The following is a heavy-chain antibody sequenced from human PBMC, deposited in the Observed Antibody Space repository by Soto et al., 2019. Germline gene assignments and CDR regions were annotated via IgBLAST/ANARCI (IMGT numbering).Heavy chain of an antibody. CDR3: ARDKDYDSSGGGFDY. CDR1: GFTFSSYA. V-gene: IGHV3-30-3*01. D-gene: IGHD3-22*01. Sequence: QVQLVESGGGVVQPGRSLRLSCAASGFTFSSYAMHWVRQAPGKGLEWVAVISYDGSNKYYADSVKGRFTISRDNSKNTLYLQMNSLGAEDTAVYYCARDKDYDSSGGGFDYWGQGTLVTVSS. CDR2: ISYDGSNK. J-gene: IGHJ4*02.